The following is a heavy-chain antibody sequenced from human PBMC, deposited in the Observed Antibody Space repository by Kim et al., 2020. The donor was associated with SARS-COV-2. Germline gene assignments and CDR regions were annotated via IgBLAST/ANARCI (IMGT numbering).Heavy chain of an antibody. D-gene: IGHD5-12*01. Sequence: GGSLRLSCAASGFIFSDYGMHWVRQAPGKGLDWVAVISYHGSNKFYADSVKGRFTISRDNSKNTVYLQMNSLRVEDTAVYYCAKGLYSAHDSNLDNWFDPWGQGTLVTVSS. J-gene: IGHJ5*02. CDR2: ISYHGSNK. CDR3: AKGLYSAHDSNLDNWFDP. V-gene: IGHV3-30*18. CDR1: GFIFSDYG.